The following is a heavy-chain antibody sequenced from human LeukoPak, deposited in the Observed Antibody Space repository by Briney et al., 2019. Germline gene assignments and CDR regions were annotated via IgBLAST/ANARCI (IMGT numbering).Heavy chain of an antibody. V-gene: IGHV4-39*01. CDR3: ARWPDTAGFPGGGFDY. CDR2: IYYSGST. D-gene: IGHD5-18*01. CDR1: GGSISSSSYY. J-gene: IGHJ4*02. Sequence: SETLSLTCTVSGGSISSSSYYWGWIRQPPGKGLEWIGSIYYSGSTYYNPSLKSRVTISVDTSKNQFSLKLNSVTAADTAVYYCARWPDTAGFPGGGFDYWGQGTLVTVSS.